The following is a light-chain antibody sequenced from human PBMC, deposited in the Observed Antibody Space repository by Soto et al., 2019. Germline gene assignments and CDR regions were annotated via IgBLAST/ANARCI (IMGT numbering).Light chain of an antibody. CDR2: FGS. CDR1: QSLLYNNTSNY. CDR3: MQALQSLT. Sequence: DVVMTQSTLSLPVTPGEPASIACSSSQSLLYNNTSNYLDWYVQKPGQSPQLLIYFGSNRAPGVPDRFSGSGSGTDFTLKINRVEAEDVGTYYCMQALQSLTFGQGTRLEI. J-gene: IGKJ5*01. V-gene: IGKV2-28*01.